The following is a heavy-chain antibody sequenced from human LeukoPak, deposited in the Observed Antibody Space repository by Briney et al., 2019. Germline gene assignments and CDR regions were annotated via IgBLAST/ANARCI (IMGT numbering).Heavy chain of an antibody. J-gene: IGHJ6*02. CDR1: GGTFSSYA. V-gene: IGHV1-69*04. CDR2: IIPILGIA. Sequence: ASVKVSCKASGGTFSSYAISWVRQAPGQGLEWMGRIIPILGIANYAQKFQGRVTITADKSTSTAYMELSSLRSEDTAVYYCARVGLRFLEWLPDGMDVWGQGTTVTVSS. D-gene: IGHD3-3*01. CDR3: ARVGLRFLEWLPDGMDV.